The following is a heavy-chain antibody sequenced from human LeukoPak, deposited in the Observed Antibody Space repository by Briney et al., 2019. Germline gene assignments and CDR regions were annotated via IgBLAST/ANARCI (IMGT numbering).Heavy chain of an antibody. CDR2: ISSSSSYI. CDR3: ARDSVVLMVYAMTH. Sequence: GGSLRLSCAASGFTFSSYSMNWVRQAPGKGLEWVSSISSSSSYIYYADSVKGRFAISRDNAKNSLYLQMNSLRAEDTAVYYCARDSVVLMVYAMTHWGQGTLVTVSS. CDR1: GFTFSSYS. D-gene: IGHD2-8*01. V-gene: IGHV3-21*01. J-gene: IGHJ4*02.